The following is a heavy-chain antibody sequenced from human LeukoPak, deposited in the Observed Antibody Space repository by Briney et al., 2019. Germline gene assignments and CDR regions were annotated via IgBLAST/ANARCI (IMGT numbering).Heavy chain of an antibody. V-gene: IGHV1-18*04. CDR3: ARDQNVVVVAATSNWFDP. Sequence: EASVKVSCKASGYTFTSYYMHWVRQAPGQGLEWMGWISAYNGNTNYAQKLQGRVTMTTDTSTSTAYMELRSLRSDDTAVYYCARDQNVVVVAATSNWFDPWGQGTLVTVSS. CDR1: GYTFTSYY. D-gene: IGHD2-15*01. CDR2: ISAYNGNT. J-gene: IGHJ5*02.